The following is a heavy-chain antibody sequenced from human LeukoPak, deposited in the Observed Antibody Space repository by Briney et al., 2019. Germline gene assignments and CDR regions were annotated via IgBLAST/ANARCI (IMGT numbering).Heavy chain of an antibody. D-gene: IGHD6-6*01. Sequence: SETLSLTCTVSGGSISSYYWSWIRQPPGKGLEWTRYFYYSGSTNYNPSLRSRVTISVDTSKIQFSLRLTSVTAADTAVYFCARGYSSFYGMDVWGQGTTVTVSS. J-gene: IGHJ6*02. CDR3: ARGYSSFYGMDV. CDR2: FYYSGST. CDR1: GGSISSYY. V-gene: IGHV4-59*01.